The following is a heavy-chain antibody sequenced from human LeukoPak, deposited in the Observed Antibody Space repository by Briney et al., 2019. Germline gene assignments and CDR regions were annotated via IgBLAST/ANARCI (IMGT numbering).Heavy chain of an antibody. D-gene: IGHD6-13*01. V-gene: IGHV3-7*01. CDR2: INQDGSEK. CDR3: ARESTAGYNSSWYGFRN. J-gene: IGHJ1*01. Sequence: GGSLRLSCAASGFTFSDSWVSWVRQAPGKGLEWVANINQDGSEKYYVDSVKGRFTISRDNAKNSLFLQMGSLRVEDTAVYYCARESTAGYNSSWYGFRNWGQGTLVSVSS. CDR1: GFTFSDSW.